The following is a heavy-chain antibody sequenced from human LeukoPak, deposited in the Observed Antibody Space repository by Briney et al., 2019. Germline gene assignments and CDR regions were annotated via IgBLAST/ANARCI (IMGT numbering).Heavy chain of an antibody. CDR1: GGSFSGYY. CDR2: INHSGST. D-gene: IGHD5-12*01. Sequence: SETLSLTCAVYGGSFSGYYWSWIRQPPGKGLEWIGEINHSGSTNYNPSLKSRVTISVDTSKNQFSLKLSSVTAADTAVYYCAKEPRENSGYYVSGWFDPWGQGTLVTVSS. J-gene: IGHJ5*02. CDR3: AKEPRENSGYYVSGWFDP. V-gene: IGHV4-34*01.